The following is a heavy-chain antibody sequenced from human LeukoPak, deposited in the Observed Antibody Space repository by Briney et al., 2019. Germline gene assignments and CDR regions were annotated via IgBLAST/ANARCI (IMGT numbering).Heavy chain of an antibody. CDR1: GYTFTSYG. D-gene: IGHD6-13*01. V-gene: IGHV1-18*01. J-gene: IGHJ4*02. CDR2: ISAYNGNT. CDR3: ARDLRTAAAVILAY. Sequence: ASVNVSCTASGYTFTSYGISWVRQAPGQGLEWMGWISAYNGNTNYAQKLQGRVTMTTDTSTSAAYMELRSLRSDDTAVYYCARDLRTAAAVILAYWGQGTLVTVSS.